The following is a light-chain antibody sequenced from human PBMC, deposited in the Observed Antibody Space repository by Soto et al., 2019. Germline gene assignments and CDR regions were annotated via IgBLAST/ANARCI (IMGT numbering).Light chain of an antibody. V-gene: IGLV1-40*01. Sequence: QSVLTQPPSVSGAPGQRVTISCTGSSSNIGAGYDVHWYQQLPGTAPKLLIYGNSNRPSGVPDRFSGSKSGTSASLAIIGLQAEDEADYYCQSYYSSLSGSVVFGGGTKLTVL. CDR1: SSNIGAGYD. J-gene: IGLJ2*01. CDR3: QSYYSSLSGSVV. CDR2: GNS.